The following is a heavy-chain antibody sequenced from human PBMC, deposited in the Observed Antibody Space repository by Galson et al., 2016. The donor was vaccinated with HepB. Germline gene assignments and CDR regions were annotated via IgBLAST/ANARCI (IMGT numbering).Heavy chain of an antibody. V-gene: IGHV3-30*03. D-gene: IGHD3-16*02. J-gene: IGHJ6*04. CDR3: ATENRMITFGGVIGRSYGMDV. Sequence: SLRLSCAASGLTFSSYGMYWVRQAPGKGLEWVALISSDGSNRYYADSVQGRFTISRDNSNNTLFLQMSTLRAEDTAVYYCATENRMITFGGVIGRSYGMDVWGKGTTVTVSS. CDR2: ISSDGSNR. CDR1: GLTFSSYG.